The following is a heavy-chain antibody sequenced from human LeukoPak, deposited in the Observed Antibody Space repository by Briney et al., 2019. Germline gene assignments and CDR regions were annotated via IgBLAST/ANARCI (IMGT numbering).Heavy chain of an antibody. CDR1: GCSISSSSYY. CDR3: ARHGVTLVRVYYFDY. Sequence: SETLSLTCTVSGCSISSSSYYWVWIPQPPGKGLEWIGSIYYSGSTYYNPSLKSRVTISVDTYKTQFTLKLSSVTAAGTAVYYCARHGVTLVRVYYFDYWGQGTLVTVSS. D-gene: IGHD3-10*01. CDR2: IYYSGST. V-gene: IGHV4-39*01. J-gene: IGHJ4*02.